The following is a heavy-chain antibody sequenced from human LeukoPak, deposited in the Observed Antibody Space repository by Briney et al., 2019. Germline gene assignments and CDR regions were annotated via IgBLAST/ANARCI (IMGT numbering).Heavy chain of an antibody. CDR2: ISGSGGST. Sequence: PSGGSLRLSCAASGFTFSSYAMSWVRQAPGKGLEWVSAISGSGGSTYYADSVKGRFTISRDNSKNTLHLQMNSLRAEDTAVYYCAKDRKQWLGPFDYWGQGTLVTVSS. CDR3: AKDRKQWLGPFDY. CDR1: GFTFSSYA. J-gene: IGHJ4*02. V-gene: IGHV3-23*01. D-gene: IGHD6-19*01.